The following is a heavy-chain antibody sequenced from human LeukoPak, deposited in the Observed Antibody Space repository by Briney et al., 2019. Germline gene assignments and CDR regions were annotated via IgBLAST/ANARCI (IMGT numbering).Heavy chain of an antibody. V-gene: IGHV3-74*01. J-gene: IGHJ1*01. D-gene: IGHD3-10*01. Sequence: GGSLSLSCAATGITFGGAWMHWVRQAPGKGMVWVSRINDDGSFTKYANSVKGRFTISRDNAKNTLFLQMDSLTVEDTAVYYCARVSGPGMNEYYHLWGQGTLVTGSS. CDR3: ARVSGPGMNEYYHL. CDR1: GITFGGAW. CDR2: INDDGSFT.